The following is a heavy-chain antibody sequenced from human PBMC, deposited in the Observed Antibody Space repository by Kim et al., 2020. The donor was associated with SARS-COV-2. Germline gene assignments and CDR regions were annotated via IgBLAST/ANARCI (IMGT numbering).Heavy chain of an antibody. J-gene: IGHJ4*02. CDR2: ISNDGSNK. CDR1: GFTFGSYG. D-gene: IGHD3-10*01. Sequence: GGSLRLSCAASGFTFGSYGMHWVRQAPGKGLEWVAVISNDGSNKNYADCVKGRFTISRDNSKTTLNLQMNSLRAEDTAVYYCAKDLRGSGSYSTIDYWGQGTLVTVSS. V-gene: IGHV3-30*18. CDR3: AKDLRGSGSYSTIDY.